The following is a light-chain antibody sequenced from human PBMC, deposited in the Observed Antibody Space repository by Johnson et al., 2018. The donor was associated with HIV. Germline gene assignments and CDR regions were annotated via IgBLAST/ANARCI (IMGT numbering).Light chain of an antibody. J-gene: IGLJ1*01. V-gene: IGLV1-51*02. CDR1: TSNIGDNY. Sequence: QSVLTQPPSVSAAPGQRVTISCSGSTSNIGDNYVSWYQHLPGTAPKLLIYESNKRPSGIPDRFSGSKSGTSAALDIAGLQTGDEADYYCGTWDSSLTVGVFGSGTKVTVL. CDR2: ESN. CDR3: GTWDSSLTVGV.